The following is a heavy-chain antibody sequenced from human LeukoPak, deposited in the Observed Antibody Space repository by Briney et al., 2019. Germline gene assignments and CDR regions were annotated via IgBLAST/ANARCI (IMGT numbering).Heavy chain of an antibody. D-gene: IGHD3-22*01. CDR1: GFTFGDYA. V-gene: IGHV3-49*04. CDR3: TRDRERYSDSSGYYNY. Sequence: GGSLRLSCTASGFTFGDYAMSWVRQAPGKGMEWVGFIRSKAYGGTTEYAASVKGGFTISRDDSKSIAYLQMNSLKTEDTAVYYCTRDRERYSDSSGYYNYWGQGTPVTVSS. CDR2: IRSKAYGGTT. J-gene: IGHJ4*02.